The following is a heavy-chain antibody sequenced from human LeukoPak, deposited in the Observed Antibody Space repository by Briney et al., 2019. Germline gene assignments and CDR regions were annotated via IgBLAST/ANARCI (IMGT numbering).Heavy chain of an antibody. CDR1: GFTFSNYW. CDR2: INSDARST. J-gene: IGHJ4*02. Sequence: PGGSLRLSCAASGFTFSNYWMHWVRQAPGKGLVWVSRINSDARSTSYADSVKGRFTISRDNAKNTLYLQMNSLRAEDTAVYYCARAPGYRGFLDYWGQGTLVTVSS. V-gene: IGHV3-74*01. CDR3: ARAPGYRGFLDY. D-gene: IGHD6-13*01.